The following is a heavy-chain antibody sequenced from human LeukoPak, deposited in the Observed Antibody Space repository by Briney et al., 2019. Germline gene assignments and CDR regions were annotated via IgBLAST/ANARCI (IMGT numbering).Heavy chain of an antibody. Sequence: SETLSLTCTVSGGSISSYYWSWLRQPPGKGLEWIGYIYYSGSTNYNPSLKSRVTISVDTSKNQFSLKLSSVTAADTAVYYCARDRGYCSSTSCDGGHDAFDIWGQGTMVTVSS. CDR2: IYYSGST. D-gene: IGHD2-2*01. CDR1: GGSISSYY. CDR3: ARDRGYCSSTSCDGGHDAFDI. V-gene: IGHV4-59*01. J-gene: IGHJ3*02.